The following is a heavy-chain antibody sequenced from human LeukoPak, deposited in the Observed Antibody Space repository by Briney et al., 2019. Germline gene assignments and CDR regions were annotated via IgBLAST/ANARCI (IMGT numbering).Heavy chain of an antibody. CDR2: ISGSGGST. Sequence: GGSLRLSCAASGFTFSSYAMSWVRQAPGKGLEWVSAISGSGGSTYYADSVKGRFTISRDNSKNSLYLQMNSLRAEDTAVYYCAKSSYSGYDWFDYWGQGTLVTVSS. V-gene: IGHV3-23*01. J-gene: IGHJ4*02. CDR1: GFTFSSYA. CDR3: AKSSYSGYDWFDY. D-gene: IGHD5-12*01.